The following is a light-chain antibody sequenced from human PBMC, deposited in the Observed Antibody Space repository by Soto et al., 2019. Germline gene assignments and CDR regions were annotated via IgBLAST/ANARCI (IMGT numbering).Light chain of an antibody. V-gene: IGLV1-40*01. J-gene: IGLJ2*01. CDR3: QSYDSSLTVV. CDR2: GNT. Sequence: QSVLTQPPSVSGAPGQRVTISCTGSSSNIGAGYDVHWYQQFPGTTPIFLIYGNTNRPSGVPDRFSASKSGTSASLDITGLQAEDEAEYFCQSYDSSLTVVFGGGTKLTVL. CDR1: SSNIGAGYD.